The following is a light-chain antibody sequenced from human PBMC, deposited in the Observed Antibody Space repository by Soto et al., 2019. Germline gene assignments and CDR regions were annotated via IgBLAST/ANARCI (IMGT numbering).Light chain of an antibody. CDR2: GNN. J-gene: IGLJ2*01. V-gene: IGLV1-44*01. CDR3: AAWDDSLNGPV. CDR1: SSNIGINT. Sequence: QLVLTQPPSASGTPGQRVTISCSGSSSNIGINTVNWYQQLPGTAPKLLIYGNNQRPSGVPDRFSGSKSGTSASLAISGLQSEDEADYYCAAWDDSLNGPVFGGGTKLTVL.